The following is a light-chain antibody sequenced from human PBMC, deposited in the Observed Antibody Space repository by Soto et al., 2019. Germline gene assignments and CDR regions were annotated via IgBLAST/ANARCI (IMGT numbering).Light chain of an antibody. Sequence: DIQMTQSPSSLSASVGDRVTITCQASQDISNYLNWYQQKPGKAPKLLIYDASNLETGVPSRFSGSGSGTDFTFTISSLQPEGIATYYCQQYDNLFTVGPGTKVDIK. CDR2: DAS. V-gene: IGKV1-33*01. CDR3: QQYDNLFT. J-gene: IGKJ3*01. CDR1: QDISNY.